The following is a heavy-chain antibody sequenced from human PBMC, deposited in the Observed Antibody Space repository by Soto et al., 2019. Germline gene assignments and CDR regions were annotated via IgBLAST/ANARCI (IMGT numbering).Heavy chain of an antibody. V-gene: IGHV3-30-3*01. J-gene: IGHJ4*02. Sequence: SLILSCAASGFTSRSYGMTWVRQAPGKGLEWVAVISYDGSNKYYAASVKGRFTISRDNSKNTLYLQMNSLRAEDTAVYYCARDRESYYEDSSGYYYPDYWGQGTLVTVSS. CDR3: ARDRESYYEDSSGYYYPDY. CDR2: ISYDGSNK. CDR1: GFTSRSYG. D-gene: IGHD3-22*01.